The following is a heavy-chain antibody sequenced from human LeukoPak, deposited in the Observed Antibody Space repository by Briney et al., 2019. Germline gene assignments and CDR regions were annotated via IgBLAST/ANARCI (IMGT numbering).Heavy chain of an antibody. Sequence: GGSLRLSCAASGFTFSSYTMSWVRQAPGKGLEWVSLISGSGGSTDYADSVKGRFTISRDNSKNTLYLQMNSLRAEDTAVYYCAKGLERWLQSPFDYWGQGTLVTVSS. V-gene: IGHV3-23*01. D-gene: IGHD5-24*01. CDR3: AKGLERWLQSPFDY. CDR2: ISGSGGST. J-gene: IGHJ4*02. CDR1: GFTFSSYT.